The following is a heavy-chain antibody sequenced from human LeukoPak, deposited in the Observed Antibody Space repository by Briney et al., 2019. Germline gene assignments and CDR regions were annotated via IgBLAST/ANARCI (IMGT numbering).Heavy chain of an antibody. CDR1: GGSLSSGGYS. CDR3: ARGPYCGGDCYLFDP. D-gene: IGHD2-21*02. CDR2: TYDSGST. V-gene: IGHV4-30-2*01. J-gene: IGHJ5*02. Sequence: SHTLSLTCAVSGGSLSSGGYSWSWIRHPPGTGLEWNGHTYDSGSTYYNPSHKRRVTISVDRSKNQFSQKLSSVTAADTAVYYCARGPYCGGDCYLFDPWGQGTLVTVSS.